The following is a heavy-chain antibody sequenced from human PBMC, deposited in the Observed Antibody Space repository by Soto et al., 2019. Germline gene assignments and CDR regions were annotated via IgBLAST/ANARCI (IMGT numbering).Heavy chain of an antibody. J-gene: IGHJ6*02. CDR1: GGSISSSNW. D-gene: IGHD6-6*01. CDR2: IYHSGST. V-gene: IGHV4-4*02. CDR3: ARGEVPTYSSIAARPKNYYYYYGMDV. Sequence: PSETLSLTCAVSGGSISSSNWWSWVRQPPGKGLEWIGEIYHSGSTNYNPSLKSRVTISVDKSKNQFSLKLSSVTAADTAVYYCARGEVPTYSSIAARPKNYYYYYGMDVWGQGTTVTVSS.